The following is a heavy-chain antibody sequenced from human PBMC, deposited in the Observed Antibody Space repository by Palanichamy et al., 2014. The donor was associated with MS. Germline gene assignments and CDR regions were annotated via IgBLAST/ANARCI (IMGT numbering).Heavy chain of an antibody. J-gene: IGHJ5*02. D-gene: IGHD2-15*01. V-gene: IGHV1-18*01. CDR1: GYTFTSYG. CDR3: AREVGLRYSSAGLYNWFDP. Sequence: QVQLVQSGAEVKKPGASVKVSCKASGYTFTSYGISWVRQAPGQGLEWMGWISEYNGNTNYAQKLQGRVTMTTDTSTSTAYMELRSPRSDDTAVYYCAREVGLRYSSAGLYNWFDPWGQGTLVTVSS. CDR2: ISEYNGNT.